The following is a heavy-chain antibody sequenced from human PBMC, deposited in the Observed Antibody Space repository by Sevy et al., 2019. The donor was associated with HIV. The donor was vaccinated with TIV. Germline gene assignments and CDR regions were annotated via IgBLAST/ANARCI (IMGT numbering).Heavy chain of an antibody. Sequence: GGSLGLSCAASGFVFSSYTMNWVRQSPGKGLEWVSTISSSSRYIFYADSVKGRFTISRDNARKSLYLQMNSLRAEDTAVYYCARDMAYGSGSIVYDYWGQGTLVTVSS. D-gene: IGHD3-10*01. J-gene: IGHJ4*02. CDR1: GFVFSSYT. V-gene: IGHV3-21*01. CDR2: ISSSSRYI. CDR3: ARDMAYGSGSIVYDY.